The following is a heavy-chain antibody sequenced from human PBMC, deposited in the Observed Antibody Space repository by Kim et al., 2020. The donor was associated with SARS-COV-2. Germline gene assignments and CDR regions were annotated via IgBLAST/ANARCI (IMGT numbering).Heavy chain of an antibody. V-gene: IGHV1-2*02. CDR3: ARPITIFGVVDPMYWFDP. CDR2: INPNSGGT. J-gene: IGHJ5*02. D-gene: IGHD3-3*01. CDR1: GYTFTGYY. Sequence: ASVKVSCKASGYTFTGYYMHWVRQAPGQGLEWMGWINPNSGGTNYAQKFQGRVTMTRDTSISTAYMELSRLRSDDTAVYYCARPITIFGVVDPMYWFDPWGQGTLVTVSS.